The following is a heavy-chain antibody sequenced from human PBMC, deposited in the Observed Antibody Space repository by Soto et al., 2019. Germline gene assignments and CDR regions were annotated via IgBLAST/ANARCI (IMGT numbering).Heavy chain of an antibody. Sequence: PSETLSLTCAVYGGSFSGYYWSWIRQPAGKGLEWIWRIYTSGSTNYNPSLKSRVTMSVDTSKNQFSLKLRSVTAADTAVYYCARTDYSNYSPLDYWGQGTLVTVSS. CDR2: IYTSGST. CDR3: ARTDYSNYSPLDY. CDR1: GGSFSGYY. J-gene: IGHJ4*02. D-gene: IGHD4-4*01. V-gene: IGHV4-59*10.